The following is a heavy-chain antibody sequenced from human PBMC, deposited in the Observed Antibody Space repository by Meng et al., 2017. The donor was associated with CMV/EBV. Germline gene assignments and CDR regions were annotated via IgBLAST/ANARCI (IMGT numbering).Heavy chain of an antibody. D-gene: IGHD3-3*01. J-gene: IGHJ6*02. CDR1: GLTFSSYA. Sequence: GGSLRLSCAASGLTFSSYAMHWVRQAPGKGLEWVAVISYDGSNKYYADSVKGRFTISRDNSKNTLYLQMNSLRAEDTAVYYCARDDYDFWSGYSAYYYYGMDVWGQGTTVTVSS. CDR3: ARDDYDFWSGYSAYYYYGMDV. V-gene: IGHV3-30*04. CDR2: ISYDGSNK.